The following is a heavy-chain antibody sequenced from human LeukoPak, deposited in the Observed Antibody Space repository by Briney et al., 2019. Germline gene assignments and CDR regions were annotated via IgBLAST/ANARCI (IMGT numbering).Heavy chain of an antibody. Sequence: PSETLSLTCTVSGVSIGSVDPYWGWIRQSPGKGLEWIGSIHYSGRTNYNPSVKSRSTIAVDTSTNQLSLTLTSVTAADTAVYYCAREVVRSLDDGGTGYSWFDPWGQGTPVTVSS. CDR3: AREVVRSLDDGGTGYSWFDP. D-gene: IGHD4-23*01. J-gene: IGHJ5*02. CDR1: GVSIGSVDPY. CDR2: IHYSGRT. V-gene: IGHV4-39*02.